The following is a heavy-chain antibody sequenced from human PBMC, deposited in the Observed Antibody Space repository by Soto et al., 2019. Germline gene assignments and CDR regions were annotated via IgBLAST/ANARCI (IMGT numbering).Heavy chain of an antibody. J-gene: IGHJ4*02. Sequence: ASVKVSCKASGYTFTSYAMHWVRQAPGQRLEWMGWINAGNGNTKYSQKFQGRVTITRDTSASTAYMELSSLRSEDTAVYYCAMGIRVDRYFDYWGQGTLVTVSS. CDR3: AMGIRVDRYFDY. CDR1: GYTFTSYA. V-gene: IGHV1-3*01. CDR2: INAGNGNT. D-gene: IGHD6-13*01.